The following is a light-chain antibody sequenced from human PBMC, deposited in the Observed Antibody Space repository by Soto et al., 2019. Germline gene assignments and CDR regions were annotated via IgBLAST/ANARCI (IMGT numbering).Light chain of an antibody. Sequence: DIQMTQSPSTLAASIGDRVTITRPASHDISTFLAWYQQKPGKAPKLLIYKASTLKSGVPSRFSGSGSGTEFTLTIISLEPEDFAVYYCQQRSNWPFIFGQGTRLEIK. V-gene: IGKV1-5*03. CDR3: QQRSNWPFI. CDR1: HDISTF. J-gene: IGKJ5*01. CDR2: KAS.